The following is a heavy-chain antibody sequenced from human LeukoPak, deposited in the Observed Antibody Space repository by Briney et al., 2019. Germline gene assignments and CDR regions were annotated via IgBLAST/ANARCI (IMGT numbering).Heavy chain of an antibody. D-gene: IGHD3-10*01. CDR3: ARELLGLSGRVYYMDV. J-gene: IGHJ6*03. CDR1: GYTFTSYY. V-gene: IGHV1-46*01. Sequence: GASVKVSCKASGYTFTSYYMHWVRQAPGQGLEWMGIINPSGGSTSYAQKFQGRVTMTRDTSTSTVYMELSSLRSEDTAVYYCARELLGLSGRVYYMDVWGKGTTVTISS. CDR2: INPSGGST.